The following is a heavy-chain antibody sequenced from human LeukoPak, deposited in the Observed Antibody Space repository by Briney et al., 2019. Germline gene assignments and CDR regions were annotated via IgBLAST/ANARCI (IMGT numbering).Heavy chain of an antibody. D-gene: IGHD2-8*01. CDR3: ARSNGGY. Sequence: SETLSLTCTVSGGSISNYYWSWIRQPAGKGLEWIGRVHSSRGSNYNPSLKSRVTMSVDTSKNQVSLKLIAVTAADSAVYYCARSNGGYWGQGTLVTVSS. J-gene: IGHJ4*02. V-gene: IGHV4-4*07. CDR2: VHSSRGS. CDR1: GGSISNYY.